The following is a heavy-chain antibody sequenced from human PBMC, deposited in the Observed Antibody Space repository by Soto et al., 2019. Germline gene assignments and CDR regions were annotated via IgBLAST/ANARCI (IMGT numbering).Heavy chain of an antibody. J-gene: IGHJ4*02. D-gene: IGHD6-13*01. V-gene: IGHV4-59*01. CDR3: AREGYSSRWNPIDY. CDR1: GGSISSYY. CDR2: IDSSGST. Sequence: SETLSLTFTVSGGSISSYYWSWIRQPPGKGLEWIAYIDSSGSTKYNPSLKSRVTISLDTSRNQLSLKLNSVTAADTAVYYCAREGYSSRWNPIDYWGQGTRVTVSS.